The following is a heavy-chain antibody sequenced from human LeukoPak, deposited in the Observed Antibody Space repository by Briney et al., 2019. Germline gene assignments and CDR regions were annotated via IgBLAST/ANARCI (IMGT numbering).Heavy chain of an antibody. CDR1: GDSVSSNSAA. D-gene: IGHD4-17*01. CDR3: ARDLPTTVTSLDAFDI. V-gene: IGHV6-1*01. Sequence: SQTLSLTCAISGDSVSSNSAAWNWIRQSPSRGLEWLGRTYYRSKWYNDYAVSVKSRITINPDTSKNQFSLQLNSVTPEDTAVYYCARDLPTTVTSLDAFDIWGQGTMVTVSS. J-gene: IGHJ3*02. CDR2: TYYRSKWYN.